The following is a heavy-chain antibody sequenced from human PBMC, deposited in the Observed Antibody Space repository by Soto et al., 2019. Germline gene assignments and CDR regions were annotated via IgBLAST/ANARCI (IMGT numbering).Heavy chain of an antibody. V-gene: IGHV4-31*03. CDR2: IYYSGST. CDR3: ARGLITGSHYSGGWYYFDS. D-gene: IGHD6-19*01. Sequence: SETLSLTCTVSGGSISSGGYYWSWIRQHPGKGLEWIGYIYYSGSTYYNPSLKSRVTISVHTSNSQFSLELSSVTAADTAVYYCARGLITGSHYSGGWYYFDSWGQGTQVTVSS. J-gene: IGHJ4*02. CDR1: GGSISSGGYY.